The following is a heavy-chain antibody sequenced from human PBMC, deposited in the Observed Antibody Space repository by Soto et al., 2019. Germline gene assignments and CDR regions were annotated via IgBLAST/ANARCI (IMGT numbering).Heavy chain of an antibody. CDR2: IYYSGGT. V-gene: IGHV4-61*08. CDR3: TREQSDDNYFDP. D-gene: IGHD6-19*01. CDR1: GAALSSGGYF. Sequence: KTSETLSLTXTVSGAALSSGGYFYTWVRQPPGKGLEWLGYIYYSGGTNYNPSLKSRVTISLDKSKSQFSLRLISVTAADTAVYYCTREQSDDNYFDPWGQGTLVTVSS. J-gene: IGHJ5*02.